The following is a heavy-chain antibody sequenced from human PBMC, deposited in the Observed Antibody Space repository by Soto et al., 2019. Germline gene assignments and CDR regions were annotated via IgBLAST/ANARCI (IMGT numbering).Heavy chain of an antibody. V-gene: IGHV5-51*01. CDR3: ARPQGDDFGPGEYFQH. CDR2: IYPGGSDT. D-gene: IGHD3-3*01. CDR1: GYSFTSYW. Sequence: PGESLKISCKGSGYSFTSYWIGWVRQMPGKGLEWMGIIYPGGSDTRYSPSFQGQVTISADKSISTAYLQWSSLKASDTAMYYCARPQGDDFGPGEYFQHWGQGTLVTVSS. J-gene: IGHJ1*01.